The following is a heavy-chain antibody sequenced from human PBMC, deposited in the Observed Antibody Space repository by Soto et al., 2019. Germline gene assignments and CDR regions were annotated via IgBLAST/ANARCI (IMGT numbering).Heavy chain of an antibody. Sequence: GASVKVSCKASGYTFTGYYVHWVRVAPGQGLEWMGWINPETGGTSYAQKFQGRVTLSRDTSINTAYLEVSRLRFDDAAVYFCARERYQVISDGMDVWGQGTTVTVSS. CDR3: ARERYQVISDGMDV. V-gene: IGHV1-2*02. CDR2: INPETGGT. D-gene: IGHD2-2*01. J-gene: IGHJ6*02. CDR1: GYTFTGYY.